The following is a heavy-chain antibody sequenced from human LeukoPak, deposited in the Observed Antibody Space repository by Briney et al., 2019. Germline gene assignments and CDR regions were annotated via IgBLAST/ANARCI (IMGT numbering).Heavy chain of an antibody. Sequence: PGGSLRLSCAASGFIFSSYGMTWVRQAPGKGLEWVSYISGTGTTIYYADSVKGRFTISRDNAKYSLHLQMDSLRADDTAVYSCARGGLGSWTFDSWGQGTLVTVSS. CDR2: ISGTGTTI. D-gene: IGHD3-10*01. J-gene: IGHJ4*02. CDR3: ARGGLGSWTFDS. CDR1: GFIFSSYG. V-gene: IGHV3-48*04.